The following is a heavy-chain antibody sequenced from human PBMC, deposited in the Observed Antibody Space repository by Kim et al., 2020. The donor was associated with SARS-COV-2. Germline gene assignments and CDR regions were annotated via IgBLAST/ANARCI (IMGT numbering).Heavy chain of an antibody. V-gene: IGHV3-30*18. CDR2: LSSGGSTK. J-gene: IGHJ4*02. D-gene: IGHD2-2*01. CDR1: GFTFSNYD. CDR3: AKAEYQMYLFDY. Sequence: GGSLRLSCEASGFTFSNYDMHWVRQAPGKGLEWVAVLSSGGSTKYYADSVKGRFTISRDNSKNTLYLEMNSLRTEDTAVYYCAKAEYQMYLFDYWGQGTL.